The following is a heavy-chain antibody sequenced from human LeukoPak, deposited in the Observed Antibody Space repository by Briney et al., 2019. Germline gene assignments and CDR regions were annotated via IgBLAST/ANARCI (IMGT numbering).Heavy chain of an antibody. Sequence: SVKVSCKXSGGTFSSYAISWVRQAPGRGLEWMGRIIPIFGTANYAQKFQGRVTITTDESTSTAYMELSSLRSEDTAVYYCARETMVRATSFDYWGQGTLVTVSS. D-gene: IGHD3-10*01. CDR3: ARETMVRATSFDY. J-gene: IGHJ4*02. V-gene: IGHV1-69*05. CDR1: GGTFSSYA. CDR2: IIPIFGTA.